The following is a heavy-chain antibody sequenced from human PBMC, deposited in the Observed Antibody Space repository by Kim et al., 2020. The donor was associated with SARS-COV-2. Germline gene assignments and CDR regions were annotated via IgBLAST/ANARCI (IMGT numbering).Heavy chain of an antibody. V-gene: IGHV3-11*01. Sequence: GGSLRLSCAASGFTFSDYYMSWIRQAPGKGLEWVSYISSSGSTIYYADSVKGRFTISRDNAKNSLYLQMNSLRAEDTVVYYCARSISYYYYYGMDVWGQGTTVTVSS. CDR2: ISSSGSTI. CDR1: GFTFSDYY. CDR3: ARSISYYYYYGMDV. J-gene: IGHJ6*02.